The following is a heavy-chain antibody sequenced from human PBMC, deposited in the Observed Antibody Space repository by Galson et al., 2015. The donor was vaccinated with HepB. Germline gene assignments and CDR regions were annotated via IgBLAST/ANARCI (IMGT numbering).Heavy chain of an antibody. D-gene: IGHD3/OR15-3a*01. CDR3: ARGLEGLGPYFDY. J-gene: IGHJ4*02. Sequence: TLSLTCAVYGGSFSGYYWSWIRQPPGKGLEWIGEINHSGSTNYNPSLKSRVTISVDTSKNQFSLKLSSVTAADTAVYYCARGLEGLGPYFDYWGQGTLVTVSS. V-gene: IGHV4-34*01. CDR1: GGSFSGYY. CDR2: INHSGST.